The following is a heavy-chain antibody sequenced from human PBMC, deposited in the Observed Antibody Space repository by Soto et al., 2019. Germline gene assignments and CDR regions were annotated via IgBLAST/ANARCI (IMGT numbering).Heavy chain of an antibody. CDR2: INHSGGT. V-gene: IGHV4-34*01. CDR3: ARAPRITGTKMFDY. D-gene: IGHD1-7*01. Sequence: SETLSLTCAVYGGSFSGYYWSWIRQPPGKGLEWIGEINHSGGTNYNPSLKSRVTISVDTSKNQFSLKLSSVTAADTAVYYCARAPRITGTKMFDYWGQGTLVTVSS. J-gene: IGHJ4*02. CDR1: GGSFSGYY.